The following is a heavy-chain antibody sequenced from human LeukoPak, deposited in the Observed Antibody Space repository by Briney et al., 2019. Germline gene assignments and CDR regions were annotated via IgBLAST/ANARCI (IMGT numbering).Heavy chain of an antibody. Sequence: GESLKISCKHSEYSFPNYCIGWVRQMPGKGLEWMGIIYPDDSDTRYSPSFQGQVTISADKSISTAYLQWSSLKASDIAMYYCARQSGMGAFDIWGQGTMVTVSS. CDR3: ARQSGMGAFDI. D-gene: IGHD5-24*01. CDR1: EYSFPNYC. CDR2: IYPDDSDT. J-gene: IGHJ3*02. V-gene: IGHV5-51*01.